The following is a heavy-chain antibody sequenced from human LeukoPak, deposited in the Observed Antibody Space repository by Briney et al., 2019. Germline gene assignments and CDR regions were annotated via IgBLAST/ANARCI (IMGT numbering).Heavy chain of an antibody. CDR2: IYSGGST. J-gene: IGHJ3*02. V-gene: IGHV3-66*01. CDR1: GFTVSTNY. Sequence: PGGSLRLSCGASGFTVSTNYMRWVRQAPGKGLVWVSIIYSGGSTYYADSVKGRFTISRDNSKNTLYLQMNSLRAEDTAVYYCASYRYGSSFAFDIWGQVTMVTVSS. CDR3: ASYRYGSSFAFDI. D-gene: IGHD6-6*01.